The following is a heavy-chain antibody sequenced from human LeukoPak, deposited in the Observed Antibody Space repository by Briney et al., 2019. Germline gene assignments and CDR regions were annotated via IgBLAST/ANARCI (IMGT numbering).Heavy chain of an antibody. D-gene: IGHD5-18*01. CDR2: ISEDGDT. V-gene: IGHV3-43*02. CDR1: GFTFGDFA. Sequence: QPGGSLRLSCAASGFTFGDFAMHWVRQAPGKGLEWVSLISEDGDTYYGDSVKGRFTVSRDNSKNSLYLQMNSLRTEDTGLYYCARVRTAMEIGAYWGQGTLVTVSS. CDR3: ARVRTAMEIGAY. J-gene: IGHJ4*02.